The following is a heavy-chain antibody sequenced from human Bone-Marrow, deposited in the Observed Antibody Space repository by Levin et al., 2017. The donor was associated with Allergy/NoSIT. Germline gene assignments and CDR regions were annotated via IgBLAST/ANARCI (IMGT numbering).Heavy chain of an antibody. J-gene: IGHJ4*02. Sequence: GSLRLSCTVSGGSISSSSYYWGWIRQPPGKGLEWIGSIYYSGSTYYNPSLKSRVTISVDTSKNQFSLKLSSVTAADTAVYYCARESANSSSWFWGQGTLVTVSS. CDR1: GGSISSSSYY. V-gene: IGHV4-39*02. CDR3: ARESANSSSWF. CDR2: IYYSGST. D-gene: IGHD6-13*01.